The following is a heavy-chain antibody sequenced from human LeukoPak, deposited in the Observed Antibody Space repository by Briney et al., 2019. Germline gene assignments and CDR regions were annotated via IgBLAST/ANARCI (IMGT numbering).Heavy chain of an antibody. V-gene: IGHV3-30*18. Sequence: GGSLRLSCAASGFTFSSYGMHWVRQAPGKGLEWVAVISYDGSNKYYGDSVKGRFTISRDNSKNTMDLQMNSLRAEDTAVYYCVKDEYSSAYKSHFDYWGQGTLVTVSS. J-gene: IGHJ4*02. CDR1: GFTFSSYG. CDR3: VKDEYSSAYKSHFDY. CDR2: ISYDGSNK. D-gene: IGHD3-22*01.